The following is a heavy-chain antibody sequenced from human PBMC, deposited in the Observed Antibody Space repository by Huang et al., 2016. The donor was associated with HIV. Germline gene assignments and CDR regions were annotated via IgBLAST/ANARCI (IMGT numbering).Heavy chain of an antibody. D-gene: IGHD5-12*01. V-gene: IGHV3-30-3*01. CDR3: ARDLWLRDLYYYYYMDV. CDR2: ITYDGSNK. Sequence: QVQLVESGGGVVQPGSSLRLSCAASSCTFSNYAMNWVRQAPGKGLEWVAVITYDGSNKSYADSVKGRFTISRDNSKNTLYLQMNSLRAEDTAVYYCARDLWLRDLYYYYYMDVWGKGTTVTVSS. CDR1: SCTFSNYA. J-gene: IGHJ6*03.